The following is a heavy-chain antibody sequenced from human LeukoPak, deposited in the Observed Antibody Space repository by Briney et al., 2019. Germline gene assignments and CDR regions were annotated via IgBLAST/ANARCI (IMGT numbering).Heavy chain of an antibody. CDR1: GFTFSSYS. CDR2: ISSSSSYI. V-gene: IGHV3-21*01. J-gene: IGHJ3*02. Sequence: GGSLRLSCAASGFTFSSYSMNWVRQAPGKGLEWVSSISSSSSYIYYADSVKGRFTISRDNAKNSLYLQMNSLRAEDTAVYYCARAFTVGAFDIWGQGTIVTVSS. CDR3: ARAFTVGAFDI.